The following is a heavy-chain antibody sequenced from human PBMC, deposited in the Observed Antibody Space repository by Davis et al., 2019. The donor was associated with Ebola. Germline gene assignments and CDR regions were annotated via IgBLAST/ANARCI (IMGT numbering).Heavy chain of an antibody. Sequence: GESLKISCKGSGYSFNTYWIGWVRQMPGKGLECMGIIFPGDSDTRYSPSFQGQVTISADKSITTAYLQWSSLKASDTAMYYCARGTDGYNPGGYFDSWGQGTLVTVSS. J-gene: IGHJ4*02. CDR1: GYSFNTYW. CDR3: ARGTDGYNPGGYFDS. D-gene: IGHD5-24*01. CDR2: IFPGDSDT. V-gene: IGHV5-51*01.